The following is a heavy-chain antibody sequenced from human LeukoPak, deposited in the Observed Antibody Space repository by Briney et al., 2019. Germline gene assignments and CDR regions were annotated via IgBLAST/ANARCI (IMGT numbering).Heavy chain of an antibody. D-gene: IGHD3-16*02. CDR3: AREGLSLDY. V-gene: IGHV1-18*01. J-gene: IGHJ4*02. CDR2: ISPYNGNT. Sequence: ASVKVSCKTSGYTFTNYGLSWVRQAPGQGLEWMGWISPYNGNTHYTQKLQGRVTVTTDTSTSTAYMELSSLRSEDTAVYYCAREGLSLDYWGQGTLVTVSS. CDR1: GYTFTNYG.